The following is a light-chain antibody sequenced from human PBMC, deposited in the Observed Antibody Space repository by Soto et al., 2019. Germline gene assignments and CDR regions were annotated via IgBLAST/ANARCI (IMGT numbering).Light chain of an antibody. J-gene: IGLJ3*02. Sequence: QSALTQPASVSGSPGQSITIFCTGSSSDVGGHDYVSWYLQHPGKAPKLLIYEAFNRPSGVSDRFSGSKSGSTASLTISGLQAEDEGDYYCSSFTSTSTWVFGGGTKVTVL. CDR3: SSFTSTSTWV. CDR2: EAF. V-gene: IGLV2-14*01. CDR1: SSDVGGHDY.